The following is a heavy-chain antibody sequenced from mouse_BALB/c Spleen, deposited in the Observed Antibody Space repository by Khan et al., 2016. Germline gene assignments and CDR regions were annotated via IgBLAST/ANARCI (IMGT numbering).Heavy chain of an antibody. CDR3: ARSPDDYEVGFDY. D-gene: IGHD2-4*01. Sequence: EVQLQESGAELVKPGASVKLSCTASGFNIKDTYMHWVKQRPEQGLEWIGRIDPANGNTKYDPKFQGKATITADTSSNTAYLQLSSLTSEDTAVYYCARSPDDYEVGFDYWGQGTLVTVSA. V-gene: IGHV14-3*02. CDR2: IDPANGNT. J-gene: IGHJ3*01. CDR1: GFNIKDTY.